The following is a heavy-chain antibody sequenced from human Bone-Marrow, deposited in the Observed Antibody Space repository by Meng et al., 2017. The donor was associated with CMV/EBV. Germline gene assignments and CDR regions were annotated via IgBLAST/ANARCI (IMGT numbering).Heavy chain of an antibody. CDR3: ARVYCSSTSCPWDY. CDR1: GFPFVSSS. V-gene: IGHV3-21*01. Sequence: FGFPFVSSSMNWVRPAPGTGLEWVSSISSSSSYIYYADSVKGRFTISRDNAKNSLYLQMNSLRAEDTAVYYCARVYCSSTSCPWDYWGQGTLVTVSS. CDR2: ISSSSSYI. J-gene: IGHJ4*02. D-gene: IGHD2-2*01.